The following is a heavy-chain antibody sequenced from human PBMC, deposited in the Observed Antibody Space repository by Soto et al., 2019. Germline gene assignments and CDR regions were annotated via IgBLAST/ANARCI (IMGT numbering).Heavy chain of an antibody. CDR2: INPNSGGT. J-gene: IGHJ1*01. Sequence: GASVKVSCKASGCTFTGYYMHWVRQAPGQGLEWMGWINPNSGGTNYAQKFQGRVTMTRDTSISTAHMELSRLRSDDTAVYYCASEYYYDSSGYEEYFQHWGQGTLVTVSS. CDR1: GCTFTGYY. D-gene: IGHD3-22*01. CDR3: ASEYYYDSSGYEEYFQH. V-gene: IGHV1-2*02.